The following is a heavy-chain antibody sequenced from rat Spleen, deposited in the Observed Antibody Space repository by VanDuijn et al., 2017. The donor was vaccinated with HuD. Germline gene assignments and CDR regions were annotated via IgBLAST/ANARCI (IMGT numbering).Heavy chain of an antibody. CDR2: INKESSII. V-gene: IGHV4-2*01. Sequence: EVKLVESGGGLVQPGRSLKLSWAASGFNFNDYWMGWVGQVPGRGHEWNGEINKESSIIYNAPSLKDKFTISRDNAQNTLYLEMSKLGSEDTAIYYCAREIPPVDYWGQGVMVTVSS. CDR1: GFNFNDYW. J-gene: IGHJ2*01. D-gene: IGHD2-1*01. CDR3: AREIPPVDY.